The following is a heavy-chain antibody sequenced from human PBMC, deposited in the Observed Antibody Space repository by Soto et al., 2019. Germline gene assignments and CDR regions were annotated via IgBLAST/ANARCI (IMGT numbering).Heavy chain of an antibody. CDR2: TYYRSKWYN. D-gene: IGHD2-2*01. CDR1: EDSVSSNSAA. Sequence: SQTLSLTCAISEDSVSSNSAAWNWIRQSPSRGLEWLGRTYYRSKWYNDYAVSVKSRITINPDTSKNQFSLQLNSVTPEDTAVYYCARDQGCSSTSCYPIYYYYYYGMDVWGQGTTVTVSS. CDR3: ARDQGCSSTSCYPIYYYYYYGMDV. V-gene: IGHV6-1*01. J-gene: IGHJ6*02.